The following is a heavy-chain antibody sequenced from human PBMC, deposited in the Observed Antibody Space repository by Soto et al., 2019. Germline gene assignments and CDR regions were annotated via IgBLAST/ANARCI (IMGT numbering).Heavy chain of an antibody. Sequence: GGSLRISWGAPGFTFRSFGIHWVRQAPGKGLGGGAVISYDGSNKYYADSVKGRFTISRDNSKNTLYLQMNSLRAEDTAVYYCAKDGDCSSTSCYVNYYYGMDVWGQGTTVTVSS. D-gene: IGHD2-2*01. J-gene: IGHJ6*02. CDR2: ISYDGSNK. CDR1: GFTFRSFG. CDR3: AKDGDCSSTSCYVNYYYGMDV. V-gene: IGHV3-30*18.